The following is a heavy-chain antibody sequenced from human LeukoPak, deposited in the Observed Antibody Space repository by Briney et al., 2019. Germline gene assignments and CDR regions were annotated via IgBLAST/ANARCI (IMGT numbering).Heavy chain of an antibody. CDR3: ARADYYDSSAYSLDF. J-gene: IGHJ4*02. V-gene: IGHV3-74*01. D-gene: IGHD3-22*01. CDR2: VNRDGSST. Sequence: GGSLRLSCAASGFTFSDYWMHWVRQAPGKGLVWVSRVNRDGSSTSYADSVKGRFTISRDNAKNTLYVQMNSLRVEDTAVYYCARADYYDSSAYSLDFWGQGTLVTVSS. CDR1: GFTFSDYW.